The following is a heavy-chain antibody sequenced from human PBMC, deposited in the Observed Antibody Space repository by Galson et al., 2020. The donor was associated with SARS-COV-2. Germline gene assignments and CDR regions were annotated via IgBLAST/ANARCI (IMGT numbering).Heavy chain of an antibody. J-gene: IGHJ4*02. CDR3: ARDGYDSSGYYSSH. CDR2: INPDGSST. D-gene: IGHD3-22*01. Sequence: GESLKISCAASGFTFSNSWMHWVRQAPGKGLEWVSRINPDGSSTGYADSVKGRFTISRDNAKNTLYLQMNSLRAEDTAVYYCARDGYDSSGYYSSHWCQGTLVTVSS. CDR1: GFTFSNSW. V-gene: IGHV3-74*01.